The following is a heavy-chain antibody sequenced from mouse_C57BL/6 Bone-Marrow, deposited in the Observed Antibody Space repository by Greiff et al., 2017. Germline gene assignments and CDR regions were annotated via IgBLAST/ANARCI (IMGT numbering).Heavy chain of an antibody. CDR1: GYTFTHYY. V-gene: IGHV1-19*01. CDR3: ARSGYGYGYYFDY. J-gene: IGHJ2*01. D-gene: IGHD2-2*01. CDR2: INPYNGGT. Sequence: EVQLQQSGPVLVKPGASVKMSCKASGYTFTHYYMNWVKQSHGKSLEWIGVINPYNGGTSYNQKFKGKATLTVDKSSSTAYMELNSLTSEDSAVYYCARSGYGYGYYFDYWGQGTTLTVSS.